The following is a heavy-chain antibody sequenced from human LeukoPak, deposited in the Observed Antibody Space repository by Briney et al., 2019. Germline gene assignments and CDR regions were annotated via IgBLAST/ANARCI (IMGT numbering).Heavy chain of an antibody. J-gene: IGHJ4*02. V-gene: IGHV3-15*01. CDR1: GFTFNNAW. D-gene: IGHD3-10*01. Sequence: GGSLRLSCAASGFTFNNAWMTWVRQAPGKGLEWVGRIKSKTDGGTADYAAPVKGRFTISRDDSKNTLYLQMNSLKTEDTAVYYCTTAGWSGTYYIPFDYWGQGTLVTVSS. CDR2: IKSKTDGGTA. CDR3: TTAGWSGTYYIPFDY.